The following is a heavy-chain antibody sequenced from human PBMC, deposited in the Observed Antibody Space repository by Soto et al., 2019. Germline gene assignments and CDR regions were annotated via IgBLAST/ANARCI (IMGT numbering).Heavy chain of an antibody. J-gene: IGHJ1*01. CDR2: IIPILGIA. D-gene: IGHD3-22*01. CDR1: GGTFSSYT. V-gene: IGHV1-69*02. CDR3: ATRSGS. Sequence: QVQLVQSGAEVKKPGSSVKVSCKASGGTFSSYTISWVRQAPGQGLEWMGRIIPILGIASYAKKFQGRLTIPADKSTSTAYNEQSRLRYEDTAVYCCATRSGSRGQSTLVTVSS.